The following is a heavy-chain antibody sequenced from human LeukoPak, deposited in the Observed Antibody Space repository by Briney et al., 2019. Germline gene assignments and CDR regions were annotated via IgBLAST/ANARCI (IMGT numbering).Heavy chain of an antibody. CDR1: GFTFSSYG. CDR2: IWYDGSNK. D-gene: IGHD2-15*01. CDR3: AKDLGYCSGGSCYSYPVGAFDI. J-gene: IGHJ3*02. V-gene: IGHV3-33*06. Sequence: GRSLRLSCAASGFTFSSYGMHWVRQAPGKRLEWVAVIWYDGSNKYYADSVKGRFTISRDNSKNTLYLQMNSLRAEDTAVYYCAKDLGYCSGGSCYSYPVGAFDIWGQGTMVTVSS.